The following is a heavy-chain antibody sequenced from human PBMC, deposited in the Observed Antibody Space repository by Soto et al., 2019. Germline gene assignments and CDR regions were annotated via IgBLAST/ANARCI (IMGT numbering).Heavy chain of an antibody. CDR1: GYTFTNYW. CDR2: IYPGDSDT. CDR3: AASIFYYGMDV. Sequence: PGESLKISCKGSGYTFTNYWIGWVRQMPGKGLEWMGIIYPGDSDTKYNPSFQGQVTISADKSITTTYLQWSSLKPSDTAIYYCAASIFYYGMDVWGQGATVTVSS. V-gene: IGHV5-51*01. J-gene: IGHJ6*02.